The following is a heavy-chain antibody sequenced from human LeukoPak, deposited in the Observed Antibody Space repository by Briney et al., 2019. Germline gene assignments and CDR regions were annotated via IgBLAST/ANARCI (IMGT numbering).Heavy chain of an antibody. V-gene: IGHV3-7*01. J-gene: IGHJ4*02. CDR1: GFTFNDYA. D-gene: IGHD6-13*01. CDR3: ARFEAGFDY. Sequence: GGSLRLSCAASGFTFNDYAMSWVRQAPGKGLEWVANIKQDGSEKYYVDSVKGRFTISRDNAKNSLYLQMNSLRAEDTAVYYCARFEAGFDYWGQGTLVTVSS. CDR2: IKQDGSEK.